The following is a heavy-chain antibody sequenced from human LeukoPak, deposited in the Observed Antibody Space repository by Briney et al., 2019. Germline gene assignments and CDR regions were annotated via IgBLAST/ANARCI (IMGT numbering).Heavy chain of an antibody. CDR1: GGAVSSGSYY. CDR3: ARGWASGSYYNY. CDR2: IYDSGIT. Sequence: RTSETLSLTCTVSGGAVSSGSYYWSWIRQPPEKGLEWIGYIYDSGITNYNPSLKSRVTISVDTSKTQFSLKLSSVTAADTAVYYCARGWASGSYYNYWGQGTLVTVSS. V-gene: IGHV4-61*01. D-gene: IGHD1-26*01. J-gene: IGHJ4*02.